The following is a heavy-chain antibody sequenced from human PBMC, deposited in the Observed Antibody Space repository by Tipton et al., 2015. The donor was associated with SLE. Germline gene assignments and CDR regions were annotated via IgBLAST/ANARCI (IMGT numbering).Heavy chain of an antibody. CDR2: INHSGVT. CDR3: ARFSPSMTPVTEHWYFDL. CDR1: GGSFSGYY. J-gene: IGHJ2*01. V-gene: IGHV4-34*01. Sequence: LRLSCAVYGGSFSGYYWSWIRQPPGKGLEWIGKINHSGVTNYNPSLKSRVTISVDTSKNQFTLKLRSVTAADTAMYYCARFSPSMTPVTEHWYFDLWGRGTLVTVSS. D-gene: IGHD4-17*01.